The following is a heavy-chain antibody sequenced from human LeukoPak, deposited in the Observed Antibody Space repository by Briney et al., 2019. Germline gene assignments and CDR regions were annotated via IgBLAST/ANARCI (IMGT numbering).Heavy chain of an antibody. CDR2: INPSGGST. J-gene: IGHJ3*02. CDR1: GYTFTSYY. Sequence: ASVKVSCKASGYTFTSYYMHWVRQAPGQGLEWMGIINPSGGSTSYAQKFQGRVTMTRDMSTSTVYMELSSLRSEDTAVYYCARDQGAVALAWDAFDIWGQGTMVTVSS. V-gene: IGHV1-46*03. D-gene: IGHD6-19*01. CDR3: ARDQGAVALAWDAFDI.